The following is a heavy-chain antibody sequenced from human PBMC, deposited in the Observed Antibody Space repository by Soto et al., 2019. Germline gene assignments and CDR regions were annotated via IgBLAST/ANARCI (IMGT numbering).Heavy chain of an antibody. CDR1: GGTFSSYA. CDR2: IIPIFGTA. Sequence: GASVKASCKASGGTFSSYAISWVRQAPGQGLEWMGGIIPIFGTANYAQKFQGRVTITADESTSTAYMELSSLRSEDTAVYYCARQTVVAATRYYYYGMDVWGQGTTVTVSS. V-gene: IGHV1-69*13. J-gene: IGHJ6*02. D-gene: IGHD2-15*01. CDR3: ARQTVVAATRYYYYGMDV.